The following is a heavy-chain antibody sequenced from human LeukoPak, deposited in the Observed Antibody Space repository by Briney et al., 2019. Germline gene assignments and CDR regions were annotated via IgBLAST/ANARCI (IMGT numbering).Heavy chain of an antibody. CDR3: ARDEYCSGGSCYHDAFHM. CDR2: ITGSGIST. V-gene: IGHV3-23*01. CDR1: GFTFSDYA. D-gene: IGHD2-15*01. Sequence: PGGSLRLSCEASGFTFSDYAMTWVRQAPGKGLEWVSEITGSGISTYYADSVKGRFTISRDNSKNTLYLQMNSLRAEDTAVYYCARDEYCSGGSCYHDAFHMWGHGTMVTVSS. J-gene: IGHJ3*02.